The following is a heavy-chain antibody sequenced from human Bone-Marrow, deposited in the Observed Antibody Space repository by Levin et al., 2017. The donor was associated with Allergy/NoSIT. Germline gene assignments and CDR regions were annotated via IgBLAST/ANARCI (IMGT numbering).Heavy chain of an antibody. CDR3: VRGTTTMTFPYYFEF. D-gene: IGHD4-17*01. V-gene: IGHV1-69*13. CDR2: FILLLGTS. CDR1: GDTSYA. Sequence: GASVKVSCKASGDTSYAIMWLRRAPGHGPELMGGFILLLGTSNYAQRFRDRVTITADESTSTVYMELSSLRSDDTAIYYCVRGTTTMTFPYYFEFWGPGTLVTVSS. J-gene: IGHJ4*02.